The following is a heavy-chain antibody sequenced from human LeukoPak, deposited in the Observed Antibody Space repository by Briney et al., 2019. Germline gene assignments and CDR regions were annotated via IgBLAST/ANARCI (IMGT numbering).Heavy chain of an antibody. Sequence: SESLSLTCAVYGGSFSGYYWSWIRQPPGKGLEWIGEINHSGSTYYNPSLKSRVTISVDTSKNHFSLKLTSVTAADTAVYYCARPDFDEMASHPYDLWGRGTLVTVSS. D-gene: IGHD5-24*01. V-gene: IGHV4-34*01. CDR3: ARPDFDEMASHPYDL. J-gene: IGHJ2*01. CDR2: INHSGST. CDR1: GGSFSGYY.